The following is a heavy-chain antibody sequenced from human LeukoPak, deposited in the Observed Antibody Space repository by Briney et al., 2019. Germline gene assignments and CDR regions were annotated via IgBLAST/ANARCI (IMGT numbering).Heavy chain of an antibody. V-gene: IGHV3-53*01. CDR1: GFTVSSNY. CDR2: IYSGGST. Sequence: GGSLRLSCAASGFTVSSNYMNWVLQAPGKGLEWVSVIYSGGSTYYADSVKGRFTISRDNSKNTLYLQMNSLRAEDTAVYYCARALPVLRYFDWKAHYAFDIWGQGTMVTVSS. D-gene: IGHD3-9*01. CDR3: ARALPVLRYFDWKAHYAFDI. J-gene: IGHJ3*02.